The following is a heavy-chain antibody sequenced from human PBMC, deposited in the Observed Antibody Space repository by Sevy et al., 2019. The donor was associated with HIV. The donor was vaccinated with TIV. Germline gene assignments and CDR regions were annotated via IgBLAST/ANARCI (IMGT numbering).Heavy chain of an antibody. Sequence: ASVKVSCKASGYTFTGYYMHWVRQAPGQGLEWMGRINPNSGGTNYAQKFQGRVTMTRDTSISTAYMDLSRLRSDDTAVYYCARGSVLSIAARPVDYWGQGTLVTVSS. D-gene: IGHD6-6*01. V-gene: IGHV1-2*06. CDR2: INPNSGGT. CDR3: ARGSVLSIAARPVDY. CDR1: GYTFTGYY. J-gene: IGHJ4*02.